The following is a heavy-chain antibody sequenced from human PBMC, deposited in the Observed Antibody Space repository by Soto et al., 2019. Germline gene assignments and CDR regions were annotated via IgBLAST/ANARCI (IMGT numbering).Heavy chain of an antibody. D-gene: IGHD6-13*01. CDR3: ARVIAAAADFDY. Sequence: QVQLVQSGAEVKKPGASVKVSCKASGYTFTSYGISWVRQAPGQGLEWMGWISAYNGNTNYAQKLQGRVTMTPDTSTNTAYMELRNLRSDDTAVYSCARVIAAAADFDYWGQGTLVTVSS. V-gene: IGHV1-18*01. J-gene: IGHJ4*02. CDR1: GYTFTSYG. CDR2: ISAYNGNT.